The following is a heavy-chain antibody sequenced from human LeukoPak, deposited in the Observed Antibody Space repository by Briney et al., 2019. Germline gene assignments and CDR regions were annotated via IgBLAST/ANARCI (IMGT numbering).Heavy chain of an antibody. V-gene: IGHV3-21*01. D-gene: IGHD6-13*01. CDR3: ARPAAAIPPY. Sequence: GGSLRLSCAVSGFTFSSYSMNWVRQAPGKGLEWVSSITATSSYIYYADSVRGRFTISRDNAKNSLYLQMNHLRAEDTAVYYCARPAAAIPPYWGQGTLVTVSS. J-gene: IGHJ4*02. CDR1: GFTFSSYS. CDR2: ITATSSYI.